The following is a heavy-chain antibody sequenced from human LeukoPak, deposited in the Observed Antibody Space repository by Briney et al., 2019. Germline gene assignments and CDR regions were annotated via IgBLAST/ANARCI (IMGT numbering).Heavy chain of an antibody. CDR2: ISSSSSYI. CDR1: GFTFSSYS. CDR3: AREGAVAGTGFDY. J-gene: IGHJ4*02. D-gene: IGHD6-19*01. V-gene: IGHV3-21*01. Sequence: PGGSLRLSCAASGFTFSSYSMNWVRQAPGKGLEWVSSISSSSSYIYYEDSVKGRFTISRDNAKNSLYLQMNSLRAEDTAVYYCAREGAVAGTGFDYWGQGTLVTVSS.